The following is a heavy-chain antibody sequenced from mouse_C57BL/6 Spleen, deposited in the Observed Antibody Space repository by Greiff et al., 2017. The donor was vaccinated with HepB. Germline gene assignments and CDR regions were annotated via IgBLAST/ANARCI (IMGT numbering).Heavy chain of an antibody. J-gene: IGHJ2*01. CDR2: INPNNGGT. CDR1: GYTFTDYY. D-gene: IGHD1-1*01. CDR3: ARERGYYYGFDY. Sequence: EVQLQQSGPELVKPGASVKISCKASGYTFTDYYMNWVKQSHGKSLEWIGDINPNNGGTSYNQKFKGKAPLTVDKSSSAAYMELRSLTSEDSAVYDCARERGYYYGFDYWGQGTTLTVSS. V-gene: IGHV1-26*01.